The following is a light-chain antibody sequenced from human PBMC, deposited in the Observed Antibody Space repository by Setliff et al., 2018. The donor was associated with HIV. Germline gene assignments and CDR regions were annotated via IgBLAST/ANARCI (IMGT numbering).Light chain of an antibody. CDR1: SSDVGAYNY. CDR3: SSYSTTNTIL. V-gene: IGLV2-14*01. Sequence: QSALAQPASVSGSPGQSITISCTGTSSDVGAYNYVSWFQQHPGKAPKLIIYEVRTRPSGVSTRFSGSKSGDTASLTISGLQAEDEADYYCSSYSTTNTILFGGGTKVTVL. CDR2: EVR. J-gene: IGLJ2*01.